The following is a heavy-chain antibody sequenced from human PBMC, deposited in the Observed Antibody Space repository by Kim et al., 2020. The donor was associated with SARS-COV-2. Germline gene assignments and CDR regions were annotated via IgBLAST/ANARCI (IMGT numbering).Heavy chain of an antibody. V-gene: IGHV3-30*18. CDR1: GFTFSSYG. J-gene: IGHJ4*02. CDR3: AKSRPYYDFWSGCFDY. CDR2: ISYDGSNK. D-gene: IGHD3-3*01. Sequence: GGSLRLSCAASGFTFSSYGMHWVRQAPGKGLEWVAVISYDGSNKYYADSVKGRFTISRDNSKNTLYLQMNSLRAEDTAVYYCAKSRPYYDFWSGCFDYWGQGTLVTVSS.